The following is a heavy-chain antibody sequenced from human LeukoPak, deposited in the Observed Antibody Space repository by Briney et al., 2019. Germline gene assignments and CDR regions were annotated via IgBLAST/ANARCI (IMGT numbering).Heavy chain of an antibody. V-gene: IGHV4-34*01. CDR2: INHSGST. J-gene: IGHJ5*02. CDR3: ARTGIGGNWFDP. Sequence: SETLSLTCAVYGGSFSGYYWSWIRQPPGKGLEWIGEINHSGSTNYNPSLKSRVTISVDTSKNQFSLKLSSVTAADTAVYYCARTGIGGNWFDPWGQGTLVTVSS. CDR1: GGSFSGYY. D-gene: IGHD2/OR15-2a*01.